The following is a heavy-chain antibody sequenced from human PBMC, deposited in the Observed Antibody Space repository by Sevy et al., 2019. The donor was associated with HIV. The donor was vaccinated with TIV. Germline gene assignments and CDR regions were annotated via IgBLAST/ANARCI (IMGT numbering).Heavy chain of an antibody. J-gene: IGHJ4*02. CDR3: AKDSYFDNTLFDY. D-gene: IGHD3-22*01. CDR2: ISGSGGST. Sequence: GGSLRLSCAASGFTLNNYAMNWVRQAPGKGLEWVSGISGSGGSTYYAYSVKGRFTISRDNSKNTLYLQMNSLRAEDTAVYYCAKDSYFDNTLFDYWGQGTLVTVSS. V-gene: IGHV3-23*01. CDR1: GFTLNNYA.